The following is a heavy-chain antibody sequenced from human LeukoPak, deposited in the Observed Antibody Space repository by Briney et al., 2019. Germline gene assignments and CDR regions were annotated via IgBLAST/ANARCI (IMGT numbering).Heavy chain of an antibody. CDR3: ARDPLYRDGHNYFHH. CDR1: GFTFSNYA. CDR2: IGGGGGST. Sequence: PGGSLRLSCAASGFTFSNYAMSWVRQAPGKGLEWVSGIGGGGGSTYYADSVKGRFTISRDNSKGTLYLQMNSLRAEDTAVYYCARDPLYRDGHNYFHHWVQGSLVTVSS. D-gene: IGHD5-24*01. V-gene: IGHV3-23*01. J-gene: IGHJ1*01.